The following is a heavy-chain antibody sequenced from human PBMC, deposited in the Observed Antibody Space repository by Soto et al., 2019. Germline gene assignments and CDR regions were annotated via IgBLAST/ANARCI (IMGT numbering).Heavy chain of an antibody. D-gene: IGHD6-13*01. Sequence: GASVKVSCKASGYTSTSYGISWVRQAPGQGLEWMGWVSAYNGNTNYAQKLQGRVTMTTDTSTSTAYMELRSLRSDDTAVYYCARDAKGIAAAGTGDYWGQGTLVTVSS. V-gene: IGHV1-18*01. CDR3: ARDAKGIAAAGTGDY. CDR1: GYTSTSYG. J-gene: IGHJ4*02. CDR2: VSAYNGNT.